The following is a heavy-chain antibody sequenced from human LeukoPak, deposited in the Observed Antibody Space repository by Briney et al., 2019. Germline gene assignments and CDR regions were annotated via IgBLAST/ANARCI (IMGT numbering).Heavy chain of an antibody. J-gene: IGHJ4*02. Sequence: GGSLRLSCAASGFSVSYNYMSWVRQAPGKGLEWVAVISYDGSNKYYADSVKGRFTISRDNSKNTLYLQMNSLRAEDTAVYYCAKETLSSGYSYYFDYWGQGTLVTVSS. CDR1: GFSVSYNY. CDR2: ISYDGSNK. D-gene: IGHD3-22*01. V-gene: IGHV3-30*18. CDR3: AKETLSSGYSYYFDY.